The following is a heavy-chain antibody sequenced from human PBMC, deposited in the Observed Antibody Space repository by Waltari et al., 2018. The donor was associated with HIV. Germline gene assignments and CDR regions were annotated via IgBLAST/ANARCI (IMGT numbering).Heavy chain of an antibody. CDR2: MKSDGSST. CDR1: GFTFSSYW. CDR3: ARGGYCSSAGCYASRYYFIMDV. Sequence: EVQLVESGGGLIQPGGSLRLSCAASGFTFSSYWMHWVRQAPGKGLVCVQRMKSDGSSTTYADSVRGRFTISRDNAKNTLELQRNSRGAEDTAEYFCARGGYCSSAGCYASRYYFIMDVWGQGTTVTVSS. J-gene: IGHJ6*02. V-gene: IGHV3-74*01. D-gene: IGHD2-2*01.